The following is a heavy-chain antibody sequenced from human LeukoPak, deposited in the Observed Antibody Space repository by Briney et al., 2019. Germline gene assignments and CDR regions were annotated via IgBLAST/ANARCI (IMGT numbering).Heavy chain of an antibody. J-gene: IGHJ4*02. Sequence: GGSLRLSCAASGFTFSDYAMYWVRQAPGKGLEWVALTSYDGSNKYYADSVKGRFTTSRDNSKNTLYLQMNSLRAEDTAVYYCARESSWYYLDYWGQGTLVTVSS. CDR3: ARESSWYYLDY. CDR2: TSYDGSNK. V-gene: IGHV3-30-3*01. CDR1: GFTFSDYA. D-gene: IGHD6-13*01.